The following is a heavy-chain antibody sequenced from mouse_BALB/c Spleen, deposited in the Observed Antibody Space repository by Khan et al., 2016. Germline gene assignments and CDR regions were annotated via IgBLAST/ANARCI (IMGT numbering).Heavy chain of an antibody. D-gene: IGHD2-14*01. J-gene: IGHJ4*01. CDR1: GFTFTTYA. CDR3: ARVRHTMDY. Sequence: EVELVESGGGFVQPGGSLELSCAASGFTFTTYAMSWVRQTPDKRLELVATINSDGGSTYYADTVKGRFTISRDNAKNTPYLQMSRLKSEDTSMYYCARVRHTMDYWGRGTSVTVSS. V-gene: IGHV5-6-3*01. CDR2: INSDGGST.